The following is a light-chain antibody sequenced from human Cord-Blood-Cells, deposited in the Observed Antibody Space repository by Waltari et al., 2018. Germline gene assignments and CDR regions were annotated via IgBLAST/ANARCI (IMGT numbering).Light chain of an antibody. CDR3: LLYYGGAQLV. Sequence: QTVVTQEPSLTVSPGGTVTLTCASSTGAFTSGYYPNWFQQKPGQAPRALIYSTSNKHPWTPARFSGSLLGGKAALTLSGVQPEDEAEYYCLLYYGGAQLVFGGGTKLTVL. V-gene: IGLV7-43*01. J-gene: IGLJ3*02. CDR2: STS. CDR1: TGAFTSGYY.